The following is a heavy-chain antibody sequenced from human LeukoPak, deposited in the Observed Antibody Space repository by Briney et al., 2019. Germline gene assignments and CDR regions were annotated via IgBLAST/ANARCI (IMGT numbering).Heavy chain of an antibody. Sequence: SETLSLTCGVNGGSFSAYNWSWIRQPPGKGLEWIGEINRSGSTNYNPSLKSRVAISVDTSKTQFSLKLTSVTAADTAVYYCARSGQTTVAYLDWGQGSLVTVSS. CDR1: GGSFSAYN. J-gene: IGHJ4*02. D-gene: IGHD4-11*01. CDR3: ARSGQTTVAYLD. V-gene: IGHV4-34*01. CDR2: INRSGST.